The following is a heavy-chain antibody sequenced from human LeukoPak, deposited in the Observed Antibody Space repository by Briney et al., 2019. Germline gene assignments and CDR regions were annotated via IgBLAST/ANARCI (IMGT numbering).Heavy chain of an antibody. Sequence: SETLSLTCTVSGGSISSYYWSWIRQPAGKGLEWIGRIDTSGNTNYKPSLKSRVTMSVDTSKKQFSLKLSSVTAADAAVYYCARVSSSWYQDWYFDLWGRGTLVTVSS. J-gene: IGHJ2*01. CDR2: IDTSGNT. D-gene: IGHD6-13*01. CDR1: GGSISSYY. V-gene: IGHV4-4*07. CDR3: ARVSSSWYQDWYFDL.